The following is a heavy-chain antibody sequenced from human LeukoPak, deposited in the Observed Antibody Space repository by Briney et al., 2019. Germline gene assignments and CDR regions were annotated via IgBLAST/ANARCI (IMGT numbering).Heavy chain of an antibody. CDR1: GGSISSGGYY. CDR2: IYYSGST. J-gene: IGHJ4*02. Sequence: SETLSLTCTVSGGSISSGGYYWSWIRQHPGKGLEWIGYIYYSGSTYYNPSLKSRVTISVDTSKNQFSLKLSSVTAADTAVYYCARTWGGRSEWKIVGATEIGPVYYFDYWGQGTLVTVSS. CDR3: ARTWGGRSEWKIVGATEIGPVYYFDY. D-gene: IGHD1-26*01. V-gene: IGHV4-31*03.